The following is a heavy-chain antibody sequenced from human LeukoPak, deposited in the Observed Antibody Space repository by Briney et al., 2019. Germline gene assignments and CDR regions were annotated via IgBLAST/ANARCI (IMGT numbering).Heavy chain of an antibody. V-gene: IGHV4-39*01. CDR3: ASFYCSGGSCYQYYYYYYMDV. J-gene: IGHJ6*03. CDR1: GGSISSSSYY. Sequence: SETLPLTCTVSGGSISSSSYYWGWIRQPPGKGLEWIGSIYYSGSTYYNPSLKSRVTISVDTSKNQFSLKMSSVTAADTAVDYCASFYCSGGSCYQYYYYYYMDVWGKGTTVTISS. CDR2: IYYSGST. D-gene: IGHD2-15*01.